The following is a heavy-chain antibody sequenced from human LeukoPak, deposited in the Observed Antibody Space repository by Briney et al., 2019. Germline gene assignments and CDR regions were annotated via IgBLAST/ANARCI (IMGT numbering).Heavy chain of an antibody. V-gene: IGHV1-2*06. CDR1: GYTFTGYY. D-gene: IGHD3-22*01. Sequence: ASVKVSCKASGYTFTGYYMHWVRQAPGQGLEWMGRVNPNSGGTNYAQKFQGRVTMTRDTSISTAYMELSRLRSDDTAVYYCAREGYDSSGYYGPHFDYWGQGTLVTVSS. CDR3: AREGYDSSGYYGPHFDY. J-gene: IGHJ4*02. CDR2: VNPNSGGT.